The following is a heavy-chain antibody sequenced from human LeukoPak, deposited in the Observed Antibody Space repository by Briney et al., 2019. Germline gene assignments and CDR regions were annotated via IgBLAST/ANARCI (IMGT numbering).Heavy chain of an antibody. Sequence: SETLSLTCTVSGGSISRGSYYWSWIRQPPEKGLEWIGYIYYSGSTNYNPSLKSRVPISVDTSKNQFSLKLSSVTAADTAVYYCARIEDYGGNSVNYWGQGTLVTVSS. D-gene: IGHD4-23*01. J-gene: IGHJ4*02. V-gene: IGHV4-61*01. CDR2: IYYSGST. CDR3: ARIEDYGGNSVNY. CDR1: GGSISRGSYY.